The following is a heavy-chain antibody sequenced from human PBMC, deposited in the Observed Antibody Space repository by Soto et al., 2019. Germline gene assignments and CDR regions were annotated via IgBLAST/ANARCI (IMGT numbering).Heavy chain of an antibody. V-gene: IGHV4-30-2*01. Sequence: PSETLSLTCTVSGGSISSGGYSWSWIRQPPGKGLEWIGYIYHSGSTYYNPSLKSRVTISVDTSKNQFSLQLNSVTPEDTAVYYCARASSSENYYYYYGMDVWGQGTTVTVSS. CDR1: GGSISSGGYS. CDR3: ARASSSENYYYYYGMDV. CDR2: IYHSGST. J-gene: IGHJ6*02. D-gene: IGHD6-6*01.